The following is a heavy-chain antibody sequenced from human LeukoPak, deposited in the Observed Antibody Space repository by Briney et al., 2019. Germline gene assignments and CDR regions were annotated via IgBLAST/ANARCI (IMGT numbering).Heavy chain of an antibody. J-gene: IGHJ2*01. CDR2: INPNSGGT. CDR3: ARDRDVLMVYATYWYFDL. Sequence: ASVKVSCKASGYTFTGYYMHWVRQAPGQGLEWMGWINPNSGGTNYAQKFQGRVTMTRDASISTAYMELSRLRSDDTAVYYCARDRDVLMVYATYWYFDLWGRGTLVTVSS. V-gene: IGHV1-2*02. D-gene: IGHD2-8*01. CDR1: GYTFTGYY.